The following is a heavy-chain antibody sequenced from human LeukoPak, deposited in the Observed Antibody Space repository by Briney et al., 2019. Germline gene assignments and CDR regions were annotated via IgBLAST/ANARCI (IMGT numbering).Heavy chain of an antibody. V-gene: IGHV1-69*01. Sequence: SVKVSCKASGGTFSSYAISWVRQAPGQGLEWMGGIIPIFGTANYAQKFQGRVTITADESTSTAYMELSSLRSEDTAVYYCARESRIAAAGISYYYYGMDVWGQGTTVTVSS. CDR3: ARESRIAAAGISYYYYGMDV. J-gene: IGHJ6*02. CDR2: IIPIFGTA. D-gene: IGHD6-13*01. CDR1: GGTFSSYA.